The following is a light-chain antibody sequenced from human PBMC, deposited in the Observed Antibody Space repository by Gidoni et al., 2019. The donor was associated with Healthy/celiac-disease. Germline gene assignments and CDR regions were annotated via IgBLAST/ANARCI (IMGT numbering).Light chain of an antibody. V-gene: IGKV1-39*01. CDR3: QQSYSTRWT. J-gene: IGKJ1*01. CDR1: QSISSY. CDR2: SAS. Sequence: DIQMTQYPYYLSASVGDRGTITCRASQSISSYLNWYQQKPGKAPKLLIYSASSLQSGVPSRFSGSGAVTAFTLTISSLQPEDFATYYCQQSYSTRWTFGQGTKVEIK.